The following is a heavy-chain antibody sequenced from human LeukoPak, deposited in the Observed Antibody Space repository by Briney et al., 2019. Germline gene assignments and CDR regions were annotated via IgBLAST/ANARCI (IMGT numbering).Heavy chain of an antibody. V-gene: IGHV4-59*01. CDR1: GGSISTYY. D-gene: IGHD5-24*01. CDR3: ARGTDDYKFDF. CDR2: IYYTGCT. J-gene: IGHJ4*02. Sequence: PSETLSLTCTVSGGSISTYYWNWLRQSPRKGLEWIGYIYYTGCTNYNPSLKSRLTISLDTSKSQFSLELSSVSTADTAIYYCARGTDDYKFDFWGQGALVTVSS.